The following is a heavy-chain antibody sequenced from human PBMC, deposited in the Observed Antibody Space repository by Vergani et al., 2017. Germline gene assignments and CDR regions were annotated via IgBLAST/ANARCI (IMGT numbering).Heavy chain of an antibody. D-gene: IGHD2-15*01. CDR2: ISGSGGST. CDR3: AKDGYCSGGSGYGLDY. V-gene: IGHV3-23*01. J-gene: IGHJ4*02. CDR1: GFTFSSYA. Sequence: EVQLLESGGGLVQPGGSLRLSCAASGFTFSSYAMSWVRQAPGKGLEWVSAISGSGGSTSYADSVKGRFTISRDNSKNTLYLQMNSLRAEDTAVYYCAKDGYCSGGSGYGLDYWGQGTLVTVSS.